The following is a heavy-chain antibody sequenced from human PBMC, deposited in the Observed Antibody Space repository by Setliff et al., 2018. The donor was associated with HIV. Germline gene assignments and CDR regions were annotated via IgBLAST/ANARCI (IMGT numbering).Heavy chain of an antibody. D-gene: IGHD3-16*02. CDR2: IYYSGST. V-gene: IGHV4-31*03. Sequence: SETLSLTCTVSGGSISSGGYYWSWIRQHPGKGLEWIGYIYYSGSTYYNPSLKSRVTISVDTSKDQFSLKLSSVTAADTAVYYCARAAPYYDYVWGSHRHFDYWGQGTLVTVSS. J-gene: IGHJ4*02. CDR3: ARAAPYYDYVWGSHRHFDY. CDR1: GGSISSGGYY.